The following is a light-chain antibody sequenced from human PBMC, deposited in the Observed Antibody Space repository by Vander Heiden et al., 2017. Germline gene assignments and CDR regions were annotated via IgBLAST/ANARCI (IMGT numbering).Light chain of an antibody. CDR3: QSADSSSADVV. J-gene: IGLJ2*01. CDR1: ALAKQY. V-gene: IGLV3-25*03. CDR2: EDS. Sequence: SYVLTQPPSVSVSPGQTTRITCAGDALAKQYVLWYQQKPGQAPVLVMYEDSERSSGIPERFSGSNSGTTVTLTISRVQAEDEADYYCQSADSSSADVVFGGGTKLTVL.